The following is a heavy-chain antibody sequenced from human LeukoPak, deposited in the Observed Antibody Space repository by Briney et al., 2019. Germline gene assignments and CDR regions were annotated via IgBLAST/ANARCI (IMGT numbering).Heavy chain of an antibody. D-gene: IGHD6-19*01. CDR3: ASGGYSSGWYYFHY. CDR2: TKQDGSDK. V-gene: IGHV3-7*01. Sequence: GGSLRLSCAASGFTFSNYWMSWVRQAPGKGLEWVANTKQDGSDKYYVDSVKGRFTISRDNAKNSLYLQINSLRAEDTAVYYCASGGYSSGWYYFHYWGQGTLVTVSS. J-gene: IGHJ4*02. CDR1: GFTFSNYW.